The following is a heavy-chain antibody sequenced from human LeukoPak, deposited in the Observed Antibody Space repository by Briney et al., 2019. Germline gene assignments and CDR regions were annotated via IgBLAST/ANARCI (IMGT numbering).Heavy chain of an antibody. V-gene: IGHV1-2*02. D-gene: IGHD3-10*01. J-gene: IGHJ4*02. CDR2: INPNSGGT. CDR3: ARIHGSGNYYNLYYFDY. Sequence: ASVKVSCKASGYTFTGYYMNWVRQAPGQGLEWIGWINPNSGGTNYAQKFQGRVTMTRDTSISTAYMELSRLRSDDTAVYYCARIHGSGNYYNLYYFDYWGQGTLVTVSS. CDR1: GYTFTGYY.